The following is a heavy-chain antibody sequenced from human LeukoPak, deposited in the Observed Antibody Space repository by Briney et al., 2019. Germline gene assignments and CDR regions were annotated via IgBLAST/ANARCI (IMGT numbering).Heavy chain of an antibody. Sequence: GGSLRLSRAVSGFTFSSYWMYWVRQAPGKGLVWVSGINSDGSSSSYADSVEGRFTISSDNAKNTLYLQMNSLRAEDTAVYYCARGDYGEKGGAFDIWGQGTMVTVSS. CDR2: INSDGSSS. D-gene: IGHD4-17*01. CDR3: ARGDYGEKGGAFDI. V-gene: IGHV3-74*01. J-gene: IGHJ3*02. CDR1: GFTFSSYW.